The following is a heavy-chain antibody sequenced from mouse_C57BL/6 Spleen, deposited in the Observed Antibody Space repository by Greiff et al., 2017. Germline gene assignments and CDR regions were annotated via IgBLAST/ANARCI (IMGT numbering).Heavy chain of an antibody. J-gene: IGHJ3*01. CDR3: ARHGPPFAY. Sequence: LVESGPELVKPGASVKISCKASGYAFSSSWMNWVKQRPGKGLEWIGRIYPGDGDTNYNGKFKGKATLTADKSSSTAYMQLSSLTSEDSAVYFCARHGPPFAYWGQGTLVTVSA. D-gene: IGHD1-1*01. CDR2: IYPGDGDT. CDR1: GYAFSSSW. V-gene: IGHV1-82*01.